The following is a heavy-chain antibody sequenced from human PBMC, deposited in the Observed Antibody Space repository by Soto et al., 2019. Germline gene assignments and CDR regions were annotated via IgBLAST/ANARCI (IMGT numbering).Heavy chain of an antibody. D-gene: IGHD2-2*01. V-gene: IGHV1-8*01. CDR2: MNPNRTNT. CDR3: VRGGFLSHDHVIIAPATLGFDP. Sequence: QVQLMQSGAEVKKPGASVKVSCKASGYTFTTYDINWVRQAPGQGLEWMGWMNPNRTNTGYAEKFQGRVTMTRDTSISTAYMELSSLSYDDTAVYYCVRGGFLSHDHVIIAPATLGFDPWGQGTLVTVSS. CDR1: GYTFTTYD. J-gene: IGHJ5*02.